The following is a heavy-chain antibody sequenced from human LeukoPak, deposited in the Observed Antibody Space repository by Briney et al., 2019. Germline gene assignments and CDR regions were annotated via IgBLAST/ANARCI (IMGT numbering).Heavy chain of an antibody. CDR1: GGSIDGTTGH. CDR2: VFYRGSP. D-gene: IGHD6-13*01. Sequence: PSETLSLTCTVSGGSIDGTTGHWGWIRQPPGKGLEWIGSVFYRGSPYYNPSLKSRVTISVDTSENQFSLKLSSVTAADTAVYYCARHRARYSSSWYSCNWVDPWGQGTLVTISS. V-gene: IGHV4-39*01. J-gene: IGHJ5*02. CDR3: ARHRARYSSSWYSCNWVDP.